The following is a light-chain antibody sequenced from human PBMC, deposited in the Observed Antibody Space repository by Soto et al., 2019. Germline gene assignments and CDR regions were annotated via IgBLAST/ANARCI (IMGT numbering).Light chain of an antibody. CDR2: GAS. J-gene: IGKJ4*01. CDR1: QDINNY. Sequence: IQITQSPSSLSASVGDRVTITCRASQDINNYLAWYQQKPGKVPKLLIYGASTLHSGVPSRFSGSGSGTDFTLTISRLQPGDVATYYCQTYNSAPLTFGGGTKVDIK. CDR3: QTYNSAPLT. V-gene: IGKV1-27*01.